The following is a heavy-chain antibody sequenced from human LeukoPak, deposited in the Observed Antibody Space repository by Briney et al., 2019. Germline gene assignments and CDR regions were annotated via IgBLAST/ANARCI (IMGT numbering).Heavy chain of an antibody. CDR3: ARKTAALYGMDV. V-gene: IGHV3-21*01. CDR2: ISSSSSYI. D-gene: IGHD6-13*01. J-gene: IGHJ6*02. CDR1: GFTFSSYA. Sequence: PGGSLRLSCAASGFTFSSYAVSWVRQAPGKGLEWVSSISSSSSYIYYADSVKGRFTISRDNAKNSLYLQMNSLRAEDTAVYYCARKTAALYGMDVWGQGTTVTVSS.